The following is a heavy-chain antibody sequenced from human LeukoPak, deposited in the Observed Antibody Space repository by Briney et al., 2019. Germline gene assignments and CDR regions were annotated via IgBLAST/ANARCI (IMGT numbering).Heavy chain of an antibody. CDR2: ISSSSSTI. CDR1: GLTFDNNI. CDR3: ARDGDFDY. D-gene: IGHD7-27*01. J-gene: IGHJ4*02. V-gene: IGHV3-48*01. Sequence: GGSLRPSCAAPGLTFDNNIMNGARQPPGRGREWVSYISSSSSTIYYADSVKGRFTISRDNAKNSLYLQMNSLRAEDTAVYYCARDGDFDYWGQGTLVTVSS.